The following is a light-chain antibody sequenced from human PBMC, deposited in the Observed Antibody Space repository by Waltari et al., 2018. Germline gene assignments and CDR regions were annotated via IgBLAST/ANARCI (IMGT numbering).Light chain of an antibody. CDR1: QGITKW. V-gene: IGKV1-12*01. CDR3: QQANSFST. J-gene: IGKJ4*01. CDR2: GAS. Sequence: DIQMTQSPSSVSASVGDKVTFTCRASQGITKWLAWYQQKPGRAPKLLISGASTLHSGVSPRFSGSGSGTEFTLTISDLQPEDFATYYCQQANSFSTFGGGTKVEVK.